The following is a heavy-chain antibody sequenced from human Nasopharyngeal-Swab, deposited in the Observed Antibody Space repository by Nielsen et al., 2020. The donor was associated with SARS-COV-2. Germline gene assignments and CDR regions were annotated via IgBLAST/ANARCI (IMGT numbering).Heavy chain of an antibody. Sequence: SVKVSCKASGGTFSSYAISWVRQAPGQGLEWMGRIIPILGIANYAQKFQGRVTITADKSTSTAYMELSSLRSEDTAVYYCARARNYRTTVTFRGNFDFDYWGQGTLVTVSS. V-gene: IGHV1-69*04. D-gene: IGHD4-17*01. CDR2: IIPILGIA. CDR3: ARARNYRTTVTFRGNFDFDY. J-gene: IGHJ4*02. CDR1: GGTFSSYA.